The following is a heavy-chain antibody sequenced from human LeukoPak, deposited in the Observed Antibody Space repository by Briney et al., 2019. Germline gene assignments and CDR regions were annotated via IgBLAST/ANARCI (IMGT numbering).Heavy chain of an antibody. Sequence: PSETLSLTCTVSGGSISNDDYYWSWIRQHPGKGLEWIGYIYYSGSTYYNPSLKSRATISQDTSKNQFSLKLSSVTAADTAVYYCARDLWFGELTVFDYWGQGTLVTVSS. D-gene: IGHD3-10*01. V-gene: IGHV4-31*03. CDR1: GGSISNDDYY. CDR2: IYYSGST. J-gene: IGHJ4*02. CDR3: ARDLWFGELTVFDY.